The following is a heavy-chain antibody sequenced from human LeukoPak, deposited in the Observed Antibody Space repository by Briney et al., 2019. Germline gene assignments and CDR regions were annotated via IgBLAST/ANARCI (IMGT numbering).Heavy chain of an antibody. CDR1: GGTFSSYT. CDR2: IIPILGIA. J-gene: IGHJ4*02. V-gene: IGHV1-69*02. Sequence: SVKVSCKASGGTFSSYTISWVRQAPGQGLEWMGRIIPILGIANYAQKFQGRVTITADKSTSTAYMELSSLRSEDTAVYYCARGSNYYDSSGYSSDYWGQGTLVTVSS. D-gene: IGHD3-22*01. CDR3: ARGSNYYDSSGYSSDY.